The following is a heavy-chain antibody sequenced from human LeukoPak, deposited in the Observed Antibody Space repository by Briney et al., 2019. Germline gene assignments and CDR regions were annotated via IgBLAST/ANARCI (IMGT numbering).Heavy chain of an antibody. CDR2: INWNANSI. V-gene: IGHV3-20*04. CDR1: GFIFDDYD. J-gene: IGHJ4*02. CDR3: ARDLSGIAGYTYGRGIDY. D-gene: IGHD5-18*01. Sequence: GGSLRLSCAATGFIFDDYDMSWVRHAPGKGLEWVSNINWNANSIGYADSVKGRFTISRDNAKNSLYLQMNSLRAEDTAVYYCARDLSGIAGYTYGRGIDYWGQGTLVTVSS.